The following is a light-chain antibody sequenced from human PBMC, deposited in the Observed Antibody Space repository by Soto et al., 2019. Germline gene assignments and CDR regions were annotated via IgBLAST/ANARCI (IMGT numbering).Light chain of an antibody. Sequence: DIQMTQSPSSVSASVGDRVTITCRASQDINSRLAWYQQKPGKAPKLLIYFAFNLESGVPSRFIGSASGTDFTLTITSLQPEDFATYYCQQADSLPRTVGGGTKVDSK. CDR2: FAF. CDR1: QDINSR. CDR3: QQADSLPRT. V-gene: IGKV1-12*01. J-gene: IGKJ4*01.